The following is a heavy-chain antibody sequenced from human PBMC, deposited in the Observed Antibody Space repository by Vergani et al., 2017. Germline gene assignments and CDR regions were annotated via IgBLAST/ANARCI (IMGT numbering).Heavy chain of an antibody. J-gene: IGHJ6*02. D-gene: IGHD6-19*01. V-gene: IGHV1-69*01. CDR2: IIPIFGTA. Sequence: QVQLVQSGSELKKPGASVKVSCKASGYTLSRYSIYWVRQAPGQGLEWMGGIIPIFGTANYAQKFQGRVTITADESTSTAYMELSSLRSEDTAVYYCARVRIAVAGKGEQRARDYYYYYGMDVWGQGTTVTVSS. CDR1: GYTLSRYS. CDR3: ARVRIAVAGKGEQRARDYYYYYGMDV.